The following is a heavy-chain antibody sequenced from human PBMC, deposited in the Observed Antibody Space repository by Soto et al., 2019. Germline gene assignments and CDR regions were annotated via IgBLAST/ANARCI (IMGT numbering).Heavy chain of an antibody. V-gene: IGHV3-30*18. CDR2: ISSTGSNK. CDR3: AKVSGRTSGWDGSGWGTLDS. J-gene: IGHJ4*02. D-gene: IGHD6-19*01. CDR1: GFTFSSYG. Sequence: QVQLVESGGGVVQPGKSLRLSCAASGFTFSSYGMHWVRQAPGKGLEWVAAISSTGSNKYYGDSVKGRFTISRDNFKNTLYLQMNSLRAEDTAVYFSAKVSGRTSGWDGSGWGTLDSWGQGTLVTVSS.